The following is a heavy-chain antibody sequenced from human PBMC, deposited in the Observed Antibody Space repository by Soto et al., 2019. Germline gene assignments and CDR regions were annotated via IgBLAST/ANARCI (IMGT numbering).Heavy chain of an antibody. J-gene: IGHJ4*02. CDR2: FYYSGST. Sequence: PSETLSLTCTVSGDSISTNSYSWGWIRQPPGQGLEWIGLFYYSGSTHYNPSLKSRVTISIDTSKSLFSLKLSSLTSADTAVYFCARAYYGDYPYFDYWGQGALVTVSS. V-gene: IGHV4-39*07. CDR3: ARAYYGDYPYFDY. CDR1: GDSISTNSYS. D-gene: IGHD4-17*01.